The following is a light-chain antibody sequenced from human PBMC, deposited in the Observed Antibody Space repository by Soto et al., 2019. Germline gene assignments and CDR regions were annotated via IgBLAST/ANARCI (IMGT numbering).Light chain of an antibody. CDR1: QSVSSY. J-gene: IGKJ1*01. V-gene: IGKV3-11*01. CDR2: DAS. Sequence: EIVLTQSPATLSLSPGERATLSCRASQSVSSYLARYQQKPGQAPRLLIYDASNSATGIPARFSGSGSGADFTLTISSLEPEDFAVYYCQQRSNWPLVAFGQGTKVEIK. CDR3: QQRSNWPLVA.